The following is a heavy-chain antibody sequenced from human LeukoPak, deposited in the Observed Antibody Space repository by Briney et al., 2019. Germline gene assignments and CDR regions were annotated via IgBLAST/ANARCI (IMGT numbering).Heavy chain of an antibody. CDR1: GYTFTGYY. J-gene: IGHJ5*02. D-gene: IGHD3-22*01. Sequence: ASVKVSCKASGYTFTGYYMHWVRQAPGQGLEWMGWINPNSGGTNYAQKFQGRVTMTRDTSISTAYMELSRLRSDDTAVYYCARESFDSSGYYTWFDPWGQGTLVTVSS. V-gene: IGHV1-2*02. CDR3: ARESFDSSGYYTWFDP. CDR2: INPNSGGT.